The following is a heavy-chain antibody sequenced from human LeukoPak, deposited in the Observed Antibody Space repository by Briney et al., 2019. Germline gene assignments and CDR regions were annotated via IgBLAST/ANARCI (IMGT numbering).Heavy chain of an antibody. CDR1: GFTFSGSA. CDR3: TRRAEVYMDV. CDR2: IRSKANSYAT. Sequence: GGSLRLSCAASGFTFSGSAMHWVRQASGKGLEWVGRIRSKANSYATAYAASVKGRFTISRDDSKNTAYLQMNSLKTEDTAVYYCTRRAEVYMDVWGKGTTVTVSS. V-gene: IGHV3-73*01. J-gene: IGHJ6*03.